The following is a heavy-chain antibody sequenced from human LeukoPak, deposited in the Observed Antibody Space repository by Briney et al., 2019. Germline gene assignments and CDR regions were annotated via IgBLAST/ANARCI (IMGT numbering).Heavy chain of an antibody. CDR2: IYYSGTI. CDR1: GGSISSGGYY. J-gene: IGHJ4*02. Sequence: SETLSLTCTVSGGSISSGGYYWSWVRQHPRKGLEWDGYIYYSGTIYYNPSLKSRVTISVDTSKNQFSLRLSSVTAADTAVYYCARVAYISSSREEYYFDYWGQGTLVTVSS. V-gene: IGHV4-31*03. CDR3: ARVAYISSSREEYYFDY. D-gene: IGHD6-6*01.